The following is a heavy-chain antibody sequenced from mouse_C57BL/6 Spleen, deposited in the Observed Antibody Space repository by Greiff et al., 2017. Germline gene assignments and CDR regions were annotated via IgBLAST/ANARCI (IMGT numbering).Heavy chain of an antibody. V-gene: IGHV14-4*01. CDR3: TTEGYGWFAY. J-gene: IGHJ3*01. Sequence: EVQLQQPGAELVKPGASVKLSCTASGFNIKDDYMHWVKQRPEQGLEWIGWIDPENGDTEYASKFQGKATITADTSSNTAYLQLSSLTSEDTAVYYCTTEGYGWFAYWGQGTLVTVSA. CDR1: GFNIKDDY. CDR2: IDPENGDT. D-gene: IGHD2-2*01.